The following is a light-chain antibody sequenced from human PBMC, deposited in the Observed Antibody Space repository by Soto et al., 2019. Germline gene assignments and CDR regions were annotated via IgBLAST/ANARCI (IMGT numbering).Light chain of an antibody. CDR3: SSYTSSSTRG. J-gene: IGLJ3*02. CDR2: EVS. Sequence: QSALTQPASVSGSPGQSITISCTGNSSDVGGYNYVSWYQQHPGKAPKLMIYEVSNRPSGVSNRFSGSKSGNTASLTISGLQAEDEADYYCSSYTSSSTRGFGGGTKLTVL. V-gene: IGLV2-14*01. CDR1: SSDVGGYNY.